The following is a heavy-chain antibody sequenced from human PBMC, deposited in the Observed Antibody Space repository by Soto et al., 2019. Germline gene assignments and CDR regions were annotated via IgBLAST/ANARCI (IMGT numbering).Heavy chain of an antibody. CDR3: ARDPVAGTYFDY. Sequence: QVQLVQSGAEVKKPGASVKVSCKASGYTFISYGISWVRQAPGQGLEWMGWINAFNGNTNCAQKLQGRVTMTRDSSTSTAYMELRSLGSDDTAVYYCARDPVAGTYFDYWGQGTLVTVSS. CDR1: GYTFISYG. CDR2: INAFNGNT. D-gene: IGHD6-19*01. V-gene: IGHV1-18*01. J-gene: IGHJ4*02.